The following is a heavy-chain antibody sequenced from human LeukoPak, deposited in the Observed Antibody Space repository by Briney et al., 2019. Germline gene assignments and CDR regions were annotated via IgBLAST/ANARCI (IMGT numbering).Heavy chain of an antibody. CDR2: IYYSWST. CDR1: GGSISSYY. Sequence: SSETLSLTCTVSGGSISSYYWSWIRQPPGKGLEWIGYIYYSWSTNYNPSLKSPVTISVDTSKNQFSLTLSPVTAADTAVYYCARTLTGYSRGWYWFDPWGQGTLVTVSS. V-gene: IGHV4-59*01. D-gene: IGHD6-13*01. J-gene: IGHJ5*02. CDR3: ARTLTGYSRGWYWFDP.